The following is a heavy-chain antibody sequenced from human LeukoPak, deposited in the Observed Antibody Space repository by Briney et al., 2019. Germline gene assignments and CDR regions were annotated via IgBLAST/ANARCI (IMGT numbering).Heavy chain of an antibody. V-gene: IGHV3-21*01. D-gene: IGHD3-22*01. J-gene: IGHJ4*02. CDR1: GFTFSRHA. Sequence: KSGGSLRLSCAASGFTFSRHAMNWVRQAPGKRLEWISSISSGSIYAHYSDSVEGRFSISRDDANSFLYLQMSSLRAEDAAVYYCARESYDRSGNYPRDFDSWGQGTLVTVSS. CDR2: ISSGSIYA. CDR3: ARESYDRSGNYPRDFDS.